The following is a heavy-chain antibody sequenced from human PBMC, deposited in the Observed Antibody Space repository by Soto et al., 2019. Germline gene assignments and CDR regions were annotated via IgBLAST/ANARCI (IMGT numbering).Heavy chain of an antibody. V-gene: IGHV3-23*01. Sequence: GGSLRLSCAASGFTFSNYAMNWVRQAPGEGLEWASTISGRGGSTYYADSVKGRFTISRDNSKNILYLQMNSLRAEDTAVYYCAKATMTLVVIRLDSWGQGTLVTVSS. CDR3: AKATMTLVVIRLDS. CDR1: GFTFSNYA. J-gene: IGHJ4*02. D-gene: IGHD3-22*01. CDR2: ISGRGGST.